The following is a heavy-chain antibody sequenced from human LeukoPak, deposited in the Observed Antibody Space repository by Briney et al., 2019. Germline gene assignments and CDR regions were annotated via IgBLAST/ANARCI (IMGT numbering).Heavy chain of an antibody. Sequence: GGSLRLSCAASGFTFSSYGIHWVRQAPGKGLEWVAVISYDGSNKYYADSVKGRFTISRDNSKNTLYLQMNSLRAEDTAVYYCAKGSLYYGMDVWGQGTTVTVSS. D-gene: IGHD2-15*01. CDR3: AKGSLYYGMDV. V-gene: IGHV3-30*18. J-gene: IGHJ6*02. CDR1: GFTFSSYG. CDR2: ISYDGSNK.